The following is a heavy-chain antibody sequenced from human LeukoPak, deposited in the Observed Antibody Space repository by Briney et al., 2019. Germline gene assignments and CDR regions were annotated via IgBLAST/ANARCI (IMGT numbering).Heavy chain of an antibody. D-gene: IGHD1-26*01. CDR2: ITNFGDNT. V-gene: IGHV3-64D*06. CDR3: VKSPSLATGSNWLDP. J-gene: IGHJ5*02. Sequence: PGGSLRLSCSASGFTFSSYAMHWVRQTPGKGLEYVSAITNFGDNTYYADFVKGRFTISRDNSKNTLWLQMSSLRDDDTAVYYCVKSPSLATGSNWLDPWGQGTLVTVSS. CDR1: GFTFSSYA.